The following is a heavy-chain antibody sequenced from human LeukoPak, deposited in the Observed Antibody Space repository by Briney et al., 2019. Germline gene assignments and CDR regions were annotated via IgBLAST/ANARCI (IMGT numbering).Heavy chain of an antibody. CDR2: IIPIFGTA. D-gene: IGHD3-22*01. CDR3: ARNYYDSSGYWTLTGYYYYGMDV. Sequence: GASVKVSCKASGGTFSSYAISWVRQAPGQGLEWMGGIIPIFGTANYAQKLQGRVTMTTDTSTSTAYMELRSLRSDDTAVYYCARNYYDSSGYWTLTGYYYYGMDVWGQGTTVTVSS. V-gene: IGHV1-69*05. CDR1: GGTFSSYA. J-gene: IGHJ6*02.